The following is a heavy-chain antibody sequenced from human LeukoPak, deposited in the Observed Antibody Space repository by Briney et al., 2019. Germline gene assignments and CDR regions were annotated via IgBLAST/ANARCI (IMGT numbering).Heavy chain of an antibody. CDR3: ARGYCGGDCLDY. Sequence: PGRSLRLSCAASGFTFSSYAMHWVRQAPGKGLEWVAVISYDGSNKYSADSVKGRFTISRDNSKNTLYLQMNSLRAEDMAVYYCARGYCGGDCLDYWGQGTLVTVSS. CDR1: GFTFSSYA. D-gene: IGHD2-21*01. V-gene: IGHV3-30*04. CDR2: ISYDGSNK. J-gene: IGHJ4*02.